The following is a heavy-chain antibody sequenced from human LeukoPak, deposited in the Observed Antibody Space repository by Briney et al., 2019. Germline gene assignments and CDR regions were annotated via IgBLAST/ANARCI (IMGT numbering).Heavy chain of an antibody. CDR2: IYYDGSNK. CDR3: ARDSIPSASGSYYFDN. CDR1: GFTFSTYG. J-gene: IGHJ4*02. V-gene: IGHV3-33*08. Sequence: PGGSLSLSCAASGFTFSTYGMHWVRQAPGKGLEWVAVIYYDGSNKNYENSVKDRFTISRDNSKNTLYLQMNSLRAEDTAVYYCARDSIPSASGSYYFDNWGQGTLVTVSS. D-gene: IGHD3-10*01.